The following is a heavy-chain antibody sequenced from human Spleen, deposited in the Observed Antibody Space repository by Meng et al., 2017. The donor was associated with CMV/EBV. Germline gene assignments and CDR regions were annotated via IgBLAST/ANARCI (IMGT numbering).Heavy chain of an antibody. Sequence: GESLKISCIASGFIFRNFAMHWVRQAPGKGLDWVTSISYDGSNKYYVESVKGRFTISRDNSKNMLYLEMNSLRAEDTAVYYCARDVAASGPKYYFYYGMDVWGQGTTVTVSS. CDR1: GFIFRNFA. V-gene: IGHV3-30-3*01. CDR3: ARDVAASGPKYYFYYGMDV. CDR2: ISYDGSNK. J-gene: IGHJ6*02. D-gene: IGHD6-25*01.